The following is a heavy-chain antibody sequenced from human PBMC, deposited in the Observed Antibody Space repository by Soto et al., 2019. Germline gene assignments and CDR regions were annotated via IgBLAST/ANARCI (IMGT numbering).Heavy chain of an antibody. V-gene: IGHV4-39*01. Sequence: QLQLQESGPGLVKPSETLSLTCTVSGGSISSSSYYWGWIRQPPGKGLEWIGSIYYSGSTYYNPSLKSRVTISVDTSKNQFSLKLSSVTDADTAVYYCAETLRYSRNAFDIWGQGTMVTVSS. CDR1: GGSISSSSYY. D-gene: IGHD3-9*01. J-gene: IGHJ3*02. CDR2: IYYSGST. CDR3: AETLRYSRNAFDI.